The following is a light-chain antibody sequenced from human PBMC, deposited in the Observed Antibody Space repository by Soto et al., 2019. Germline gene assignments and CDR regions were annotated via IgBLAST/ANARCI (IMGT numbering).Light chain of an antibody. CDR1: SSDIGTYDY. J-gene: IGLJ2*01. CDR2: DVT. V-gene: IGLV2-14*03. CDR3: TSYTTSATVA. Sequence: QSALTQPASVSGSPGQWITISCTGTSSDIGTYDYVSWYQQYPGKVPQLIIYDVTNRPSGVSNRFSGSKSGKTASLTISGLQAEDEADYYCTSYTTSATVAIGGGTKLTVL.